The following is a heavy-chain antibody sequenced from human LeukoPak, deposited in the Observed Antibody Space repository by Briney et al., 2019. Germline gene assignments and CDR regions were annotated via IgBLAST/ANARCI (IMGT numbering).Heavy chain of an antibody. V-gene: IGHV4-39*01. D-gene: IGHD2-15*01. Sequence: NPSETLSLTCTVSGGSISSSSYYWGWIRQPPGKGLEWIGSIYYSGSTYYNPSLKSRVTISVDTSKNRFSLKLSSVTAADTAVYYCARQRIVVVVAATFDYWGQGTLVTVSS. J-gene: IGHJ4*02. CDR1: GGSISSSSYY. CDR2: IYYSGST. CDR3: ARQRIVVVVAATFDY.